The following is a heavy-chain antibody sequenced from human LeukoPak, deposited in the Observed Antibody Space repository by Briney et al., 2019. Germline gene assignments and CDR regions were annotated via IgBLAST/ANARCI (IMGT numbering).Heavy chain of an antibody. CDR1: GFTVSSNY. J-gene: IGHJ3*02. CDR2: IYSGGST. CDR3: ARSYRRGAITMLRGVANRGAFDI. Sequence: GGSLRLSCAASGFTVSSNYMSWVRQAPGKGLEWVSVIYSGGSTYYADSVKGRFTISRDTSKNTLYLQMSSLRAEDTAVYYCARSYRRGAITMLRGVANRGAFDIWGQGTMVTVSS. V-gene: IGHV3-53*05. D-gene: IGHD3-10*01.